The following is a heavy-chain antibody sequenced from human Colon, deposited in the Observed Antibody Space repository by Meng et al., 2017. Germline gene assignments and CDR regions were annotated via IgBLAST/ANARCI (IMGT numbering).Heavy chain of an antibody. CDR1: GGFLNSDDYY. J-gene: IGHJ4*02. CDR3: AREWRHYYGAGSFDY. CDR2: LSYSGNT. V-gene: IGHV4-30-4*01. D-gene: IGHD3-10*01. Sequence: QVQLQESGPGLVKPSQTASLTCTVSGGFLNSDDYYWSWIRQSPGVGLEGIGLLSYSGNTFYNPSLRSRVAISADTSKSQFSLYLRSVTAADTAVYYCAREWRHYYGAGSFDYWGQGALVTVSS.